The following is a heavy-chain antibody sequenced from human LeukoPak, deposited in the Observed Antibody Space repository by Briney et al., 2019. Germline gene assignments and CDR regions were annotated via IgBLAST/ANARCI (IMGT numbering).Heavy chain of an antibody. J-gene: IGHJ4*02. CDR2: TSSDLNVK. D-gene: IGHD3-10*01. V-gene: IGHV3-30-3*01. CDR3: AREGYYGSGSPPSLYFDY. Sequence: GGSLRLSCAASGFTFRNYVIHWVRQALGKGLEWVAVTSSDLNVKLYADSVKGRFTISRDNSRSTLYLQMNSLRPEDTAIYYCAREGYYGSGSPPSLYFDYWGQGTLVTVSS. CDR1: GFTFRNYV.